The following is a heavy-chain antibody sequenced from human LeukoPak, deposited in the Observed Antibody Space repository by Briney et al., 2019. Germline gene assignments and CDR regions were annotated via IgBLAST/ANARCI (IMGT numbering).Heavy chain of an antibody. J-gene: IGHJ5*02. CDR2: IYYSGSN. Sequence: SETLTLTCTVCVGCQRSYYWSWIRQPPGRGLEWIGYIYYSGSNNYNPSLKSRITISVDTSKNQFSLKLSSVTAADTAVYYCARVLNPNWFDPWGQGTLVTVSS. CDR1: VGCQRSYY. V-gene: IGHV4-59*01. CDR3: ARVLNPNWFDP.